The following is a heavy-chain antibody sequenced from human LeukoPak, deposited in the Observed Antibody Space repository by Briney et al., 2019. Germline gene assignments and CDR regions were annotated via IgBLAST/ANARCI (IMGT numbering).Heavy chain of an antibody. Sequence: ASVKVSCKASGGTFSSYAISWVRQAPGQGLEWMGGIISIFGTANYAQKFQGRVTITADESTSTAYMELSSLRSEDTAMYYCARFSHSGSHWDLDYWGRGTLVTVSS. V-gene: IGHV1-69*13. CDR2: IISIFGTA. CDR3: ARFSHSGSHWDLDY. J-gene: IGHJ4*02. CDR1: GGTFSSYA. D-gene: IGHD1-26*01.